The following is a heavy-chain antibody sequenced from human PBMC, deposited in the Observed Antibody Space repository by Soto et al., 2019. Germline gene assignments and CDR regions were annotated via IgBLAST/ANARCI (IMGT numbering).Heavy chain of an antibody. D-gene: IGHD4-17*01. J-gene: IGHJ4*02. Sequence: QVQLVQSGAEVKKPGASVKVSCKASGYTFTSYDINWVRQATGQGLEWMGWMNPNSGKTGYAQKFQGRVTLPRNTSRSTAHMELSSLRSEDTAVYYGARTLYGDNVDYWGQGTLGTVSS. CDR3: ARTLYGDNVDY. V-gene: IGHV1-8*01. CDR2: MNPNSGKT. CDR1: GYTFTSYD.